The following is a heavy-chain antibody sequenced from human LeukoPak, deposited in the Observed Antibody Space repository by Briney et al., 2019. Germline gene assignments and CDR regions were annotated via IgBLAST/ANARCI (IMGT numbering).Heavy chain of an antibody. CDR3: ARLNGILEWLGGFDY. CDR2: IYYSGST. V-gene: IGHV4-39*01. D-gene: IGHD3-3*01. J-gene: IGHJ4*02. CDR1: GGSISSSSYY. Sequence: KSSETLSLTCTVSGGSISSSSYYWGWIRQPPGKGLEWIGSIYYSGSTYYNPSLKSRVTISVDTSKNQFSLKLSSVTAADTAVYYCARLNGILEWLGGFDYWGQGTLVTVSS.